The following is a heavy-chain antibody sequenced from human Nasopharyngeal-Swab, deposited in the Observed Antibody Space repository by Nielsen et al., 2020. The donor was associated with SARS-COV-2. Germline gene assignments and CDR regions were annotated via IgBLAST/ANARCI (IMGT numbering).Heavy chain of an antibody. D-gene: IGHD2-15*01. CDR2: IFGSGAIT. CDR3: STLPLGYCSGVSCLDA. CDR1: GFTFSNYA. J-gene: IGHJ5*02. Sequence: GEALKISCAASGFTFSNYAMSWVRPAPGKGLEWVSSIFGSGAITSYADSVKGRFTISRDNSKNTLYLQMDSLRAEDTAVYYCSTLPLGYCSGVSCLDAWGQGTLVTVSS. V-gene: IGHV3-23*01.